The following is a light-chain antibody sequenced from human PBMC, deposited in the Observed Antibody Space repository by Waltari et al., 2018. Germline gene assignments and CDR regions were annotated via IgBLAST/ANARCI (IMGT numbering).Light chain of an antibody. CDR1: SGHSSNV. J-gene: IGLJ3*02. V-gene: IGLV4-69*01. CDR2: INSDGIH. Sequence: QLVLTQSPSASASLEASVKLTCTLSSGHSSNVIAWLQQQPERGPRYLMKINSDGIHSKGDEIPDRFSGSSSGAERYLTISSVQPEDEADYYCQTGGHGTWVFGGGTKLTVL. CDR3: QTGGHGTWV.